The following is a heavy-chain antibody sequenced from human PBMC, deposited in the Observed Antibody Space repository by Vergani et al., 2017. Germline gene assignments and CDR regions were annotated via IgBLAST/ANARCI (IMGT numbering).Heavy chain of an antibody. D-gene: IGHD6-19*01. V-gene: IGHV4-39*01. Sequence: QLQLQESGQGLVKPSETLSLTCTVSGVSIGSNSYYWGWIGQPPGKGFEWIGTIYYTVTTYYNEAHKSRLTISVDTSKNQFSLNLTSVTAADTAVYYCTRHGRSGWAGYFQHWGQGTLVTASS. CDR2: IYYTVTT. CDR3: TRHGRSGWAGYFQH. J-gene: IGHJ1*01. CDR1: GVSIGSNSYY.